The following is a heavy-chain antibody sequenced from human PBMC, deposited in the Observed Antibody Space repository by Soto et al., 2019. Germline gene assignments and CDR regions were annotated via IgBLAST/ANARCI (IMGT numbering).Heavy chain of an antibody. D-gene: IGHD2-21*01. CDR2: IRSKAYGGTT. V-gene: IGHV3-49*04. Sequence: GGSLRLSCTASGFTFGDYAMSWVRQAPGKGLEWVGFIRSKAYGGTTEYAASVKGRFTISRDDSKSIAYLQMNSLKTEDTAVYYCNRDPAYCGGDCYDAFDIWGQGTMVTVSS. CDR3: NRDPAYCGGDCYDAFDI. CDR1: GFTFGDYA. J-gene: IGHJ3*02.